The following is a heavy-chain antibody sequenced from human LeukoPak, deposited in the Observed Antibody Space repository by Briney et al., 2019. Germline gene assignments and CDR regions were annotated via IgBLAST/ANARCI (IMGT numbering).Heavy chain of an antibody. CDR3: AAARGIRYYFDY. V-gene: IGHV4-39*07. D-gene: IGHD3-16*01. Sequence: SETLSLTCTVSGGSIRSSSYYWGWIRQPPGKGLEWIGSIYYSGSTYYNPSLKSRVTISVDTSKNQFSLKLSSVTAADTAVYYCAAARGIRYYFDYWGQGTLFTVSS. CDR2: IYYSGST. CDR1: GGSIRSSSYY. J-gene: IGHJ4*02.